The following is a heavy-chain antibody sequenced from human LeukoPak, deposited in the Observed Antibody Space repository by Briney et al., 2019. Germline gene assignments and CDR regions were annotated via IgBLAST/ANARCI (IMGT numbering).Heavy chain of an antibody. J-gene: IGHJ3*02. D-gene: IGHD6-19*01. CDR2: ISYDGSNK. V-gene: IGHV3-30*04. Sequence: GGSLRLSCAASGFTFSSYAMHWVRQAPGKGLEWVAVISYDGSNKYYADSVKGRFTISRDNSKNTLYLQMNSLRTEDTAVYYCARAAVAGSAFDIWGQGTMVTVSS. CDR3: ARAAVAGSAFDI. CDR1: GFTFSSYA.